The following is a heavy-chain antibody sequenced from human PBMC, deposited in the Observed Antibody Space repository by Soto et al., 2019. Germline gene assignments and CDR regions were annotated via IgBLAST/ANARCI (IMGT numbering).Heavy chain of an antibody. CDR2: IIPIFGTA. D-gene: IGHD6-6*01. J-gene: IGHJ5*02. V-gene: IGHV1-69*01. CDR3: ARCALSSSGRCWFDP. Sequence: QVQLVQSGAEVKKPGSSVNVSCTASGGTFSSYAISWVRQAPGQGLEWMGGIIPIFGTANYAQKFEGRVTITADESTSTAYMELSSLRSEDTAVYYCARCALSSSGRCWFDPWGQGTLVNVSS. CDR1: GGTFSSYA.